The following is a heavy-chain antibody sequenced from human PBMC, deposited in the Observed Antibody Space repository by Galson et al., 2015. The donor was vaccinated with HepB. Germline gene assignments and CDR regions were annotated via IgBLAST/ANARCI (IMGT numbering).Heavy chain of an antibody. V-gene: IGHV5-51*01. Sequence: QSGAEVKKPGESLKISCKGSGYSFTSYWIGRVRQMPGKGLEWMGIIYPGDSDTRYSPSFQGQVTISADKSISTAHLQWSSLKASDTAMYYCARLGVGGWYRHRHAFDIWGQGTMVTVSS. CDR3: ARLGVGGWYRHRHAFDI. CDR1: GYSFTSYW. J-gene: IGHJ3*02. CDR2: IYPGDSDT. D-gene: IGHD6-19*01.